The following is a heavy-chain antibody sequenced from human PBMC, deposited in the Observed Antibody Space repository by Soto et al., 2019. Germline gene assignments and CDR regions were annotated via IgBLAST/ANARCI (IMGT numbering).Heavy chain of an antibody. CDR2: IKQDGSEK. V-gene: IGHV3-7*05. CDR1: GFTFSSYW. CDR3: ARVGYCSGGSCYSRYYYGMDV. D-gene: IGHD2-15*01. Sequence: EVQLVESGGGLVQPGGSLRLSCAASGFTFSSYWMSCVRQAPGKGLEWVANIKQDGSEKYYVDSVKGRFTISRDNAKNSLYLQMNSLRAEDTAVYYCARVGYCSGGSCYSRYYYGMDVWGQGTTVTVSS. J-gene: IGHJ6*02.